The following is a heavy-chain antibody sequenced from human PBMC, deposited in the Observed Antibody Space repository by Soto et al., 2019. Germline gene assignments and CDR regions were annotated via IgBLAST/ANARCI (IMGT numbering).Heavy chain of an antibody. CDR2: IYYSGST. V-gene: IGHV4-31*03. CDR1: GGSISSGGYY. Sequence: SETLSLTCTVSGGSISSGGYYWSWIRQHSGKGLEWIGYIYYSGSTYYNPSLKSRVTISVDTSKNQFSLKLSSVTAADTAVYYCARRSGYCSSTSCTGFDPWGQGTLVTVSS. CDR3: ARRSGYCSSTSCTGFDP. J-gene: IGHJ5*02. D-gene: IGHD2-2*01.